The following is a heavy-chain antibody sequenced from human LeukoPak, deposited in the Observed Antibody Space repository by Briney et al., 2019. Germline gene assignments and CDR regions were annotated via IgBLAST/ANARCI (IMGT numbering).Heavy chain of an antibody. CDR3: ASTREAAAAGYLGAFDI. CDR2: IISSRSYI. D-gene: IGHD6-13*01. J-gene: IGHJ3*02. CDR1: GFTFSSYR. V-gene: IGHV3-21*01. Sequence: KAGGSLRLSCAASGFTFSSYRMNWGRQSPGKGLEGVTSIISSRSYIYYADSVKGRFTISRDNAKTSLYLQMNSLRAEDTAVYYCASTREAAAAGYLGAFDIWGQGTMVTVSS.